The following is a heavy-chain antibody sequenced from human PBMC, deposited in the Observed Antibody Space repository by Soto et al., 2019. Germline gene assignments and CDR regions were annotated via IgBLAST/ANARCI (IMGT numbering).Heavy chain of an antibody. Sequence: EVQLLESGGGLVQPGGSLRLSCAASGFTFSSYAMSWVRQAPGKGLEWVSAISGSGGSTYYADSVKGRFTISRDNSKNTLYLQMNSLRAEDTDVYYCARRSLLAYYYYGMDVWGQGTTVTVSS. CDR2: ISGSGGST. J-gene: IGHJ6*02. CDR1: GFTFSSYA. V-gene: IGHV3-23*01. D-gene: IGHD2-15*01. CDR3: ARRSLLAYYYYGMDV.